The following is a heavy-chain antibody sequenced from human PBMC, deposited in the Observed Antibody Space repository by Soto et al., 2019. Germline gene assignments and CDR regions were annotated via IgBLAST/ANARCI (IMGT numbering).Heavy chain of an antibody. CDR3: ATGYSYDSSGPLDAFDI. CDR2: IIPIFGTA. CDR1: GGTFSSYA. J-gene: IGHJ3*02. Sequence: AVKVSCKASGGTFSSYAISWVRQAPGQGLEWMGGIIPIFGTANYAQKFQGRVTITADESTSTAYMELSSLRSEDTAVYYCATGYSYDSSGPLDAFDIWGQGTMVTVSS. V-gene: IGHV1-69*13. D-gene: IGHD3-22*01.